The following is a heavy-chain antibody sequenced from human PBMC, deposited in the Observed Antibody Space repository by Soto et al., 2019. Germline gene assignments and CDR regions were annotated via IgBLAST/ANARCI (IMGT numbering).Heavy chain of an antibody. J-gene: IGHJ6*02. CDR1: GGSISSSNW. CDR2: IYHSGST. CDR3: ARSGGYSYGYSYYYYGMDV. Sequence: PSETLSLTCAVSGGSISSSNWWSWVRQPPGKGLEWIGEIYHSGSTNYNPSLKSRVTISVDKSKNQFSLKLSSVTAADTAVYYCARSGGYSYGYSYYYYGMDVWGLGTTVTVSS. D-gene: IGHD5-18*01. V-gene: IGHV4-4*02.